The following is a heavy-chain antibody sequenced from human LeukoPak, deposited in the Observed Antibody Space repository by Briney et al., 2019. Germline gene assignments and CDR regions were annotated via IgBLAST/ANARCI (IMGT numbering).Heavy chain of an antibody. CDR1: GFSFSDYY. J-gene: IGHJ4*02. CDR3: ARVDFGVVIIPVDY. V-gene: IGHV3-11*04. CDR2: ISSSGSTM. Sequence: GGSLRLSCAASGFSFSDYYMSWIRQAPGKGLEWLSYISSSGSTMYYAESVKGRFTISRDNAKNSLYLQMNSLRAEDTAVYYCARVDFGVVIIPVDYWGQGTLVTVSS. D-gene: IGHD3-3*01.